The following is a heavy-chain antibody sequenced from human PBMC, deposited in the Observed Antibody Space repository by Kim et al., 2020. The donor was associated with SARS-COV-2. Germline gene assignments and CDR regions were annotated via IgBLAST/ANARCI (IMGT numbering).Heavy chain of an antibody. CDR3: AKRANTWSGYYSYYYYMDV. CDR2: ISGRGGST. CDR1: GFTFSSYA. J-gene: IGHJ6*03. V-gene: IGHV3-23*01. D-gene: IGHD3-3*01. Sequence: GGSLRLSCAASGFTFSSYAMSWVRQAPGKGLAWVSAISGRGGSTYYADSVKGRFTISRDNSKNTLYLQMNSLRAEDTAVYYCAKRANTWSGYYSYYYYMDVWGKGTTVTVSS.